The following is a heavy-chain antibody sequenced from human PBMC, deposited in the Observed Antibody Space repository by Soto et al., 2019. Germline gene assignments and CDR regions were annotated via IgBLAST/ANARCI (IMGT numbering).Heavy chain of an antibody. CDR2: IDHSGST. Sequence: SETLSLTCAVYGGSFSGYYWSWIRQPPGKGLEWIGEIDHSGSTNYNPSLKSRVTISVDTSKNQFSLKLSSVTAADTAVYYCARDSYCSGGSCYFYYYYGMDVWGQGTTVTVSS. D-gene: IGHD2-15*01. V-gene: IGHV4-34*01. CDR1: GGSFSGYY. J-gene: IGHJ6*02. CDR3: ARDSYCSGGSCYFYYYYGMDV.